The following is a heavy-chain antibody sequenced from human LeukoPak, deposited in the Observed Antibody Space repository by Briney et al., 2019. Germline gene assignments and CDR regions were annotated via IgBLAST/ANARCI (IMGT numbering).Heavy chain of an antibody. CDR2: FYHRA. D-gene: IGHD4-17*01. CDR3: VREGEYGEDYY. CDR1: GGSIIGSGGYY. V-gene: IGHV4-31*03. J-gene: IGHJ4*02. Sequence: SETLSLTCTVSGGSIIGSGGYYWTWIRQHPEKGLEWIGYFYHRASYNPSLKSRVTISVDTSKNQFSLSLASVTAADTAVYYCVREGEYGEDYYWGQGAQVIVST.